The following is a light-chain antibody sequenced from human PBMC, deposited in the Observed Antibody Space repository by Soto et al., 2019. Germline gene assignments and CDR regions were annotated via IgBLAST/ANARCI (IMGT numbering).Light chain of an antibody. Sequence: DIPMTQSPSTLSASVGDRVTITCRASQSISSWLAWYQQKPGKAPKLLIYKASSLESGVPSRFSGSGSGTEFTLTISSLQPDDFATYYCQQYNSSPYTLGQGTNLEIK. CDR3: QQYNSSPYT. CDR1: QSISSW. V-gene: IGKV1-5*03. J-gene: IGKJ2*01. CDR2: KAS.